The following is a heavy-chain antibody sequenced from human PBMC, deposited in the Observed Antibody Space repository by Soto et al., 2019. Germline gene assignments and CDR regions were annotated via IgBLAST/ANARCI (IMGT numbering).Heavy chain of an antibody. D-gene: IGHD3-16*01. J-gene: IGHJ4*02. Sequence: GESLKISCAASGFIFSDFAMSWVRQAPGKGLEWVSSISGSAGTTYYADSVKGRFTISRDNSKNTLYLQMNTLRAEDTAVYYCAKWPKIWANMYYFDYWGQGTLVTVSS. CDR3: AKWPKIWANMYYFDY. CDR2: ISGSAGTT. CDR1: GFIFSDFA. V-gene: IGHV3-23*01.